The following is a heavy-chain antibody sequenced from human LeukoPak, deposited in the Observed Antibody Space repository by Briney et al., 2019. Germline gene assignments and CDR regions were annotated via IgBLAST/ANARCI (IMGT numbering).Heavy chain of an antibody. CDR2: INHSGCT. J-gene: IGHJ6*03. D-gene: IGHD3-10*01. CDR3: ARRYGSGVNRYYYYMDV. V-gene: IGHV4-34*01. CDR1: GGSLSGYY. Sequence: SETLSLTCAVYGGSLSGYYWSWIRQPPGKGLEWIGEINHSGCTNYNPSLKSRVTISVDTSKNQFSLKLSSVTAADTAVYYCARRYGSGVNRYYYYMDVWGKGTTVTISS.